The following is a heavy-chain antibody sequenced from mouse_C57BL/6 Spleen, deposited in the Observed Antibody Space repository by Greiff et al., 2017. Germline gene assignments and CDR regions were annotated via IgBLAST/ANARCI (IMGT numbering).Heavy chain of an antibody. J-gene: IGHJ4*01. CDR1: GYSITSGYY. CDR3: ARGDGWNAMDY. V-gene: IGHV3-6*01. Sequence: EVKLQESGPGLVKPSQSLSLTCSVTGYSITSGYYWNWIRQFPGNKLEWMGYISYDGSNNYNPSLKNRISITRDTSKNQFFLKLNSVTTEDTATYYCARGDGWNAMDYWGQGTSVTVSS. CDR2: ISYDGSN. D-gene: IGHD2-3*01.